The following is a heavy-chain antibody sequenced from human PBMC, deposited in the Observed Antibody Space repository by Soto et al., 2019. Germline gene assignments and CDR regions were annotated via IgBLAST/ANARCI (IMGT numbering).Heavy chain of an antibody. CDR1: GYTFTSYG. Sequence: ASVKVSCKASGYTFTSYGVSWVRQAPGQRLEWMGWISGYNDNTNSAQKLQGRVTMTTDTSTSKAYMELKSLNSDDTAVYYCARDSREISGGSGYYHWGQGTPVTVSS. CDR3: ARDSREISGGSGYYH. CDR2: ISGYNDNT. V-gene: IGHV1-18*01. D-gene: IGHD3-3*01. J-gene: IGHJ5*02.